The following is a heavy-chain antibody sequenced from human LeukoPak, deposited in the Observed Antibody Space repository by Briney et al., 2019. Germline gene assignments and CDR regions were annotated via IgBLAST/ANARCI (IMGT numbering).Heavy chain of an antibody. CDR1: GFTFSSYG. CDR3: ASDNGSGGYYDWFDP. J-gene: IGHJ5*02. V-gene: IGHV3-33*01. CDR2: IWYDGSNK. Sequence: PGGSLRLSCAASGFTFSSYGMHWVRQAPGKGLEWVAGIWYDGSNKYYADSVKGRFTISRDNSKNTVYLQTNSLRAEDTAVYYCASDNGSGGYYDWFDPWGQGILVTVSS. D-gene: IGHD3-10*01.